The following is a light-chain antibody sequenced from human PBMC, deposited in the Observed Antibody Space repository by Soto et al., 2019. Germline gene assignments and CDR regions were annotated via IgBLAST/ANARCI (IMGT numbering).Light chain of an antibody. CDR2: LEGSGSY. CDR1: TGRSTYI. J-gene: IGLJ3*02. Sequence: QPVLTQSSSASASLGSSVKLTCTLSTGRSTYIIAWHQQQPGKAPRFLMKLEGSGSYNKGSGVPDRFSGSTSGSDRYLTISSLQSEDEADYYCETWDSHTQMFGGGTKVTVL. V-gene: IGLV4-60*03. CDR3: ETWDSHTQM.